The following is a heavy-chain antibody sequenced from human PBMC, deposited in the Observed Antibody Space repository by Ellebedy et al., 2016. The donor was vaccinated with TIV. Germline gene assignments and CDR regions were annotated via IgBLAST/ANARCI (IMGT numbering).Heavy chain of an antibody. CDR3: AKPADPNPGYSASWATYFDY. D-gene: IGHD6-13*01. J-gene: IGHJ4*02. CDR2: ISSDGSRR. V-gene: IGHV3-30*18. Sequence: GGSLRLXCAASGITFSRYCMHWVRQAPGKGLEWVTRISSDGSRRNYADSVKDRFTISRDNSKNTLFLHMNILRTEDTAVYYCAKPADPNPGYSASWATYFDYWGQGTLVTVSS. CDR1: GITFSRYC.